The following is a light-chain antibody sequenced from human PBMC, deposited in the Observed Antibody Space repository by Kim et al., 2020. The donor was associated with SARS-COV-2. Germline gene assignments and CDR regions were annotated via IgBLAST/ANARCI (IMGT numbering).Light chain of an antibody. J-gene: IGKJ4*01. V-gene: IGKV3-11*01. Sequence: LSPGKRASLSCRASQRVGNSLAWFQQKPGQAPRLLIFETSNRATGIPARFSGSGSGTAFTLTISSLEPEDFAVYYCQQRYNWPLTFGGGTKVDIK. CDR1: QRVGNS. CDR2: ETS. CDR3: QQRYNWPLT.